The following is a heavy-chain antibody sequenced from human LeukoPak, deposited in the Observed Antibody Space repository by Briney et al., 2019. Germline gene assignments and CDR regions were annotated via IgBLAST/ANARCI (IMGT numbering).Heavy chain of an antibody. D-gene: IGHD3-3*01. CDR1: GASIRSYY. V-gene: IGHV4-59*08. Sequence: SETLSLTCSVSGASIRSYYWSWIRQPPEKGLEWIGYIYHTGSTNYSPSLNSRVTMSVDTSKSEFSLKLSSVTAADTAVYYCARQSRLVIFGVANHWFDPWSQGTLVTVSS. CDR3: ARQSRLVIFGVANHWFDP. CDR2: IYHTGST. J-gene: IGHJ5*02.